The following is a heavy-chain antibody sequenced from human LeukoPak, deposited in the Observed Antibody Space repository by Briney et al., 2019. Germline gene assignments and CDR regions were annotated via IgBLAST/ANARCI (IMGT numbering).Heavy chain of an antibody. V-gene: IGHV3-30-3*01. D-gene: IGHD3-22*01. CDR1: GFTFSSYA. Sequence: PGGSLRLSCAASGFTFSSYAMHWVRQAPGKGLEWVAVISYDGSNKYYADSVKGRFTISRDNSKSTLYLQMNSLRAEDTAVYYCARDIWAYDSSGPLDYWGQGTLLTVSS. CDR2: ISYDGSNK. J-gene: IGHJ4*02. CDR3: ARDIWAYDSSGPLDY.